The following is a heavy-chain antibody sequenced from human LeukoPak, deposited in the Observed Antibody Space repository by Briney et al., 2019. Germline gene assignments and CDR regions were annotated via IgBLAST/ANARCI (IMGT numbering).Heavy chain of an antibody. J-gene: IGHJ3*02. CDR1: GGSISTYY. D-gene: IGHD5-24*01. Sequence: SETLSLTCTVSGGSISTYYWSWIRQPPGKGLEWIGYIYYSGSTNYNPSLKSRVTISVDTSKNQFSLKLSSVTAADTAVYYCAGRLWRRDGYNLSAFDIWGQGTMVTVSS. CDR3: AGRLWRRDGYNLSAFDI. CDR2: IYYSGST. V-gene: IGHV4-59*01.